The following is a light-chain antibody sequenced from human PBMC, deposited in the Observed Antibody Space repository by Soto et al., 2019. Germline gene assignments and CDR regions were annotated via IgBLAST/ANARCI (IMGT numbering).Light chain of an antibody. Sequence: LTQPASVSWSPGQSITISCTGSGSDIGAYNYVSWYQQHPGKAPKLLIHGVTRRPSGVSSRFSASKSAYTASLTISGLQAEDEANYYCSSFTTSYFYVFGPGTKVTVL. CDR3: SSFTTSYFYV. CDR2: GVT. CDR1: GSDIGAYNY. J-gene: IGLJ1*01. V-gene: IGLV2-14*01.